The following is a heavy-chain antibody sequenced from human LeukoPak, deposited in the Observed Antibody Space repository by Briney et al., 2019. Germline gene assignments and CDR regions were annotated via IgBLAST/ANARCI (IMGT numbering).Heavy chain of an antibody. CDR1: GITFSRYA. Sequence: GGSLRLSCAASGITFSRYAMSWVRQAPGKGLEWVSAISENGLDTHYADCVRGRFTISRDNSKNTLSLQMNYLRADDTAVYYCAKDTAQGYTSASIGDDYWGQGTLVTVSS. CDR2: ISENGLDT. V-gene: IGHV3-23*01. D-gene: IGHD5-18*01. CDR3: AKDTAQGYTSASIGDDY. J-gene: IGHJ4*02.